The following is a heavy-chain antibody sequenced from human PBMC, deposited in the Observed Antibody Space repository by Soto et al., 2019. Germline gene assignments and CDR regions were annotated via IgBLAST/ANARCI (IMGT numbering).Heavy chain of an antibody. J-gene: IGHJ4*02. CDR1: GVSISSGDYY. CDR3: ARTYYYDSSAPTPFDY. Sequence: QVQLQESGPGLVKPSQTLSLTCSVSGVSISSGDYYWNWIRQPPGKGLEWIGYIYYSGSTYYNPSRKSRVTISVDTSKNQFSLKLTSVTAADTAVYYCARTYYYDSSAPTPFDYWGQGTLVTVSS. D-gene: IGHD3-22*01. V-gene: IGHV4-30-4*01. CDR2: IYYSGST.